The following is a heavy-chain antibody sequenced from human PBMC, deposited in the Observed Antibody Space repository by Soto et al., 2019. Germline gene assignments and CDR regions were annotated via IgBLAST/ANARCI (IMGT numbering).Heavy chain of an antibody. CDR1: EFTFNTYA. Sequence: QAQLVDSGGGVVQPGRSLRLSCAASEFTFNTYAMHWVRQAPGKGLEWVAVIAYDGNDKYYADSVKGRFTISRDNSKNALYLQMNTLRPEDTAMYYCVRDVGNYVPDYYGMDVWGQGTTVTVSS. V-gene: IGHV3-30*03. J-gene: IGHJ6*02. D-gene: IGHD1-7*01. CDR2: IAYDGNDK. CDR3: VRDVGNYVPDYYGMDV.